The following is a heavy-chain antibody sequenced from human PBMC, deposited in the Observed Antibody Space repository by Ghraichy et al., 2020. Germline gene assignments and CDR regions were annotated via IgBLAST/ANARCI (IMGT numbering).Heavy chain of an antibody. CDR2: ISYDGSNK. J-gene: IGHJ6*02. CDR3: ANDIGVSFLDYYYGMDV. V-gene: IGHV3-30*18. Sequence: EGGRWVREAPGKGREWGAVISYDGSNKYYADSVKGRFTISRDNSKNTLYLQMNSLRAEDTAVYYCANDIGVSFLDYYYGMDVWGQGTTVTVSS. D-gene: IGHD3-16*02. CDR1: EG.